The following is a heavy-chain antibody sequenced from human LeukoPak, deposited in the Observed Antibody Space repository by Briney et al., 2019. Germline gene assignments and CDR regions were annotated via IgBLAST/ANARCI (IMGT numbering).Heavy chain of an antibody. V-gene: IGHV4-34*01. CDR1: GGSFSGYY. J-gene: IGHJ5*02. CDR2: INHSGST. CDR3: ARGPGFDP. Sequence: SETLSLTCAVYGGSFSGYYWSWIRQPPGKGLEWIGEINHSGSTNYNPSLKSRVTISVDTSKNQFSLKLSSVTAADTAVYYCARGPGFDPWGQGTLVTVSS.